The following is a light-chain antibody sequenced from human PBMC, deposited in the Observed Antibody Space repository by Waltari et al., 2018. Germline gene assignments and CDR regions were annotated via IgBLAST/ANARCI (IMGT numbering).Light chain of an antibody. CDR3: QQLYSYPLT. J-gene: IGKJ4*01. Sequence: IQLTQSPSSLSASVGDRVTITCRASQGFSSNLAWFQQRPGKAPKLLIYAASTLQSGVPSRFSCSGSGTDFTLTITSLHPEDFATYYCQQLYSYPLTFGGGTKVEIK. V-gene: IGKV1-9*01. CDR2: AAS. CDR1: QGFSSN.